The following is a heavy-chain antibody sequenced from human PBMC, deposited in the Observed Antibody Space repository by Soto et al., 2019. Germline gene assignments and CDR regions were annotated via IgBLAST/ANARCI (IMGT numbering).Heavy chain of an antibody. J-gene: IGHJ6*03. CDR1: GCSISSGGYY. CDR3: ASITGTYRYYYYMDV. Sequence: SETLSLTCTFSGCSISSGGYYWSWIRQHPGKGLEWIGYIYYSGSTYYNPSLKSRVTISVDTSKNQFSLKLSSVTAADTAVYYCASITGTYRYYYYMDVWGKGTTVTVSS. CDR2: IYYSGST. D-gene: IGHD1-20*01. V-gene: IGHV4-31*03.